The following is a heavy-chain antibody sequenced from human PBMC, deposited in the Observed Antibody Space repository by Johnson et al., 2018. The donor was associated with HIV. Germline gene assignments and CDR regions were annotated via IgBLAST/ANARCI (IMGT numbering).Heavy chain of an antibody. Sequence: QVQLVESGGGLVQPGRSLRLSCAASGFTFRSYAMHWVRQAPGKGLEWVAVISYDGKSTYYADSVKGRFTISRDNAKNSLYLQMNSLRAEDMAVYYCARRAHDAFDIWGQGTMVTVSS. J-gene: IGHJ3*02. CDR3: ARRAHDAFDI. CDR2: ISYDGKST. V-gene: IGHV3-30*04. CDR1: GFTFRSYA.